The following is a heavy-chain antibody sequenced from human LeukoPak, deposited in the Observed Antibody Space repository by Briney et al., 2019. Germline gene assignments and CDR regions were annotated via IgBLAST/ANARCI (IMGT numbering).Heavy chain of an antibody. V-gene: IGHV1-2*02. CDR3: AREEDCGTNRCSFDY. CDR2: INPNNGGT. J-gene: IGHJ4*02. Sequence: ASVKVSCKASGYTFTSYEIHWVRQSPGQGLESVGWINPNNGGTNSAQKFQGRVTMTRDTSVSTAYMELSRLRSDDTAVYCCAREEDCGTNRCSFDYWGQGTLVTVSS. CDR1: GYTFTSYE. D-gene: IGHD4/OR15-4a*01.